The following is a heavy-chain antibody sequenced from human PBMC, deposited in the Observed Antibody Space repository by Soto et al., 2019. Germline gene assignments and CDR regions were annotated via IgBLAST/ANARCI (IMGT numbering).Heavy chain of an antibody. D-gene: IGHD1-7*01. CDR2: IYRTGST. CDR3: ASRDPGTSVDY. V-gene: IGHV4-4*09. Sequence: SETLSLTCIVSGGSISSYYWSWIRQPPGKGLEWIGEIYRTGSTNYNPSLKSRVTISLDKSENQFSLKVTSLTAADTAVYYCASRDPGTSVDYWGQGTLVTVSS. CDR1: GGSISSYY. J-gene: IGHJ4*02.